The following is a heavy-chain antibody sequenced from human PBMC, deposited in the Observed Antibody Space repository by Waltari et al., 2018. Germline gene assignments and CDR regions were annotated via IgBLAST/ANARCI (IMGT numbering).Heavy chain of an antibody. CDR3: ARDMGIYTNYVTY. CDR1: GFIFSRPW. J-gene: IGHJ4*02. CDR2: MNEDGSDI. V-gene: IGHV3-7*01. D-gene: IGHD3-16*01. Sequence: EVQLVESGGGLVQPGGSLTPSCAASGFIFSRPWMSWVRQAPGKGPEWVANMNEDGSDIYYVDSVKGRFSISRDNAKNSLYLQMNSLRADDTAIYYCARDMGIYTNYVTYWGQGTLVTVSS.